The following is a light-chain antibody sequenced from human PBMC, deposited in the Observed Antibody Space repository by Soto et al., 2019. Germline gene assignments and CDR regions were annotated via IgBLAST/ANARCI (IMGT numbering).Light chain of an antibody. CDR1: QSISSW. J-gene: IGKJ1*01. CDR3: QQYNSYTWT. CDR2: KAS. V-gene: IGKV1-5*03. Sequence: EIQMTQSPSTLSASVGDRVTITCRASQSISSWLSWYQQKPGKAPKILIYKASTLKSGVPSRFSGSGSGTEFTLTISSLQPDDFATYYCQQYNSYTWTFGQGTKVDIK.